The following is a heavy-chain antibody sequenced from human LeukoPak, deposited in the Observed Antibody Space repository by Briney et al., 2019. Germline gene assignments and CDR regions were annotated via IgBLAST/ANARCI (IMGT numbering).Heavy chain of an antibody. CDR2: TSHDGISK. V-gene: IGHV3-30*18. Sequence: KAGRSLRLSCAASGFTFSSYGMHWVRQAPGKGLEWVAATSHDGISKYYADSVKGRFTISRDNSKNTLCLQMNSLRGDDTAVYYCAKVGTVMVRSIDYWGQGTLVTVSS. CDR1: GFTFSSYG. D-gene: IGHD5-18*01. J-gene: IGHJ4*02. CDR3: AKVGTVMVRSIDY.